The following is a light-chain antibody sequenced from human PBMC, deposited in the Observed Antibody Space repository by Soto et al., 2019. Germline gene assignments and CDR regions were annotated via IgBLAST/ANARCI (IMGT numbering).Light chain of an antibody. CDR1: QSLLHSNGYNY. Sequence: DIVMTQSPLSLPVTPGEPASISCRSSQSLLHSNGYNYLDWYLQKPVQSPQFLIYLGSNRDSGVPYRFSGSGSGTDFTLKISRVEAEDVGVYYCMQALQTPLTFGGGTKLEIK. CDR3: MQALQTPLT. V-gene: IGKV2-28*01. J-gene: IGKJ4*01. CDR2: LGS.